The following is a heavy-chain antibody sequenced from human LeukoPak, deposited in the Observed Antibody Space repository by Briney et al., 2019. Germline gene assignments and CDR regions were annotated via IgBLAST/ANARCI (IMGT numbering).Heavy chain of an antibody. Sequence: ASVKVSCKASGYSFINDDINWVRQAPGQGLEWMVWMSPSNGNTGFAQKFQGRVTLTWNTSITTAYKELSSLRSEDTAVYYCASSTGRTLAFDVWGQGTMVSASS. CDR2: MSPSNGNT. CDR3: ASSTGRTLAFDV. CDR1: GYSFINDD. D-gene: IGHD1-26*01. V-gene: IGHV1-8*03. J-gene: IGHJ3*01.